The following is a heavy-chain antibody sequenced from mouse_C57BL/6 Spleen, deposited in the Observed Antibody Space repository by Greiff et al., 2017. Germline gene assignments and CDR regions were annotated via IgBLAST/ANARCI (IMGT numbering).Heavy chain of an antibody. D-gene: IGHD1-1*01. CDR1: GYTFTSYW. Sequence: QVQLQQPGAELVKPGASVKLSCKASGYTFTSYWLHWVKPRPGRGLEWIGRIDPNSGGTKYNAKFKSKATLTVDKPSSTAYMQLSSLTSEDSAVYYCAREVATVVASYYFDYWGQGTTLTVSS. J-gene: IGHJ2*01. V-gene: IGHV1-72*01. CDR3: AREVATVVASYYFDY. CDR2: IDPNSGGT.